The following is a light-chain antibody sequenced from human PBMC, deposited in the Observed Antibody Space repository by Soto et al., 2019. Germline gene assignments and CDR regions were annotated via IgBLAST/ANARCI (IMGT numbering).Light chain of an antibody. CDR1: QSVSSRY. CDR3: QQYDSSPKLT. V-gene: IGKV3-20*01. Sequence: EIVLTQSPGTLSLSPGERATLSCRASQSVSSRYLAWYQQNPGQAARLLIYGASSRATGIPDRFSDSGSGTAFTLTISRLEPEDFAVYYCQQYDSSPKLTFGGGPKVEIK. CDR2: GAS. J-gene: IGKJ4*01.